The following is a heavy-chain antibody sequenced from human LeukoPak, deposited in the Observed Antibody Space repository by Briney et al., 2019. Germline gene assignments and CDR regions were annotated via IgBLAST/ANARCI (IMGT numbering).Heavy chain of an antibody. V-gene: IGHV3-23*01. CDR3: AKPGSHY. CDR2: ISDSGGST. J-gene: IGHJ4*02. CDR1: GFTIRSYA. Sequence: GGSLRLSCAASGFTIRSYAMSWVRQAPGKGLEWVTGISDSGGSTYYADSVKGRFTISRDNSKNTLNVQMNSLRVEDTAVYYCAKPGSHYWGQGTLVIVSS.